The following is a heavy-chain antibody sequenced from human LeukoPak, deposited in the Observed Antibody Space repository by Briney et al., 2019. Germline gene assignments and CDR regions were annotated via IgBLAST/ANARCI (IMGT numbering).Heavy chain of an antibody. CDR1: GFTFSSYG. D-gene: IGHD3-22*01. J-gene: IGHJ4*02. CDR3: AKDGRITMIVVVITPYYFDY. Sequence: GGTLRLSCEASGFTFSSYGMSWVRQAPGKGLEWVSAISGSGGSTYYADSVKGRFTISRDNSKNTLYLQMNSLRAEDTAVYYCAKDGRITMIVVVITPYYFDYWGQGTLVTVSS. V-gene: IGHV3-23*01. CDR2: ISGSGGST.